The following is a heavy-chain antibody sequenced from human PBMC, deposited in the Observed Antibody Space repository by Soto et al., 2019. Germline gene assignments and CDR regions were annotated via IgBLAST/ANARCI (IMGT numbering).Heavy chain of an antibody. CDR1: GGSISSCSYY. D-gene: IGHD3-10*01. CDR2: IYYSGST. V-gene: IGHV4-31*03. CDR3: ARGVTMVRGVIHTPYFDY. J-gene: IGHJ4*02. Sequence: QVQLQESGPGLVKPSQTLSLTCTVSGGSISSCSYYWSWIRQHPGKGLEWIGYIYYSGSTYDNPSLKSRVTISVDTSKNQFSLKLSSVTAADTAVYYCARGVTMVRGVIHTPYFDYWGQGTLVTVSS.